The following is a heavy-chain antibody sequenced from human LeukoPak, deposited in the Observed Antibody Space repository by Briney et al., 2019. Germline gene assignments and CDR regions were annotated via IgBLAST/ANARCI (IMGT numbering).Heavy chain of an antibody. V-gene: IGHV4-61*02. CDR3: ARVNWNAFDY. CDR1: GGSISSGSYY. CDR2: IYTSGST. J-gene: IGHJ4*02. Sequence: SETLSPTCTVSGGSISSGSYYWSWIRQPAGKGLEWIGRIYTSGSTNYNPSLKSRVTISVDTSKNQFSLKLSSVTAADTAVYYCARVNWNAFDYWGQGTLVTVSS. D-gene: IGHD1-1*01.